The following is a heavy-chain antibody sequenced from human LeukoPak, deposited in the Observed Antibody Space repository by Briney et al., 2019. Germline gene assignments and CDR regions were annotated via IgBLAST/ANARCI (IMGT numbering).Heavy chain of an antibody. J-gene: IGHJ4*02. CDR3: AKRPPLSSGWPFDY. Sequence: GGSLRLSCAASGLTFSSYEMNWVRQAPGKGLEWVSAISGSGDNTYYAESVKGRFTISRDNSKNTLYLQMNSLRAEDTAVYYCAKRPPLSSGWPFDYWGQGTLVTVSS. CDR2: ISGSGDNT. D-gene: IGHD6-19*01. CDR1: GLTFSSYE. V-gene: IGHV3-23*01.